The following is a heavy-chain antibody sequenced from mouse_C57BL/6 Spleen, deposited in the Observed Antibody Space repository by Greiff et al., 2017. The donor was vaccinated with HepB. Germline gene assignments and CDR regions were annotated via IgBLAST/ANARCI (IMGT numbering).Heavy chain of an antibody. CDR2: IDPSDSYT. CDR3: ARPYYSRSSSPWFAY. D-gene: IGHD1-1*01. V-gene: IGHV1-50*01. Sequence: QVQLQQPGAELVKPGASVKLSCKASGYTFTSYWMQWVKQRPGQGLEWIGEIDPSDSYTNYNQKFKGKATLTVDTSSSTAYMQLSSLTSEDSAVYYCARPYYSRSSSPWFAYWGAETLVTVSA. J-gene: IGHJ3*01. CDR1: GYTFTSYW.